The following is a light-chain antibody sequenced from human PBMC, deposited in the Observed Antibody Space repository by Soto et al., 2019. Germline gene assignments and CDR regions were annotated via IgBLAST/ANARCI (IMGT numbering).Light chain of an antibody. Sequence: IQLTQSPSTLSASVGDRVTISCRASQSINKWLAWYPHKPGKAPNLLIYEVSTLHSGVPSRFSGSGSGTECTRTISSLRPDDFATYYCQHYSGDRATFGQGTKVDIK. CDR2: EVS. CDR3: QHYSGDRAT. V-gene: IGKV1-5*03. J-gene: IGKJ1*01. CDR1: QSINKW.